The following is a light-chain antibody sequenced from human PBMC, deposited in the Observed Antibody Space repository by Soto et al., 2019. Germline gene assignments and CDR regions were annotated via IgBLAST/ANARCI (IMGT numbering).Light chain of an antibody. Sequence: DIQRTQCPSTLSASVGDRVTISCRASQSISSWLAWYQQKPGKAPKLLIYDASSLESGVPSRFSGSGSGTEFTLTISSLQPDDFATYYCQQYNSYSGTFGQGTKVDIK. V-gene: IGKV1-5*01. CDR1: QSISSW. J-gene: IGKJ1*01. CDR2: DAS. CDR3: QQYNSYSGT.